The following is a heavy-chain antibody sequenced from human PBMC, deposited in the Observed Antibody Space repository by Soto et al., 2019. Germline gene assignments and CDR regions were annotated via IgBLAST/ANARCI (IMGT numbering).Heavy chain of an antibody. CDR3: TRDEVITISPYSSSSGYFDY. V-gene: IGHV3-49*03. Sequence: SLRLSGTASGFTFGDYAMSWFRQAPGKGLEWVGFIRSKAYGGTTEYAASVKGRFTISRDDSKSIAYLQMNSLKTEDTAVYYCTRDEVITISPYSSSSGYFDYWGQGTLVTVSS. CDR2: IRSKAYGGTT. D-gene: IGHD6-6*01. CDR1: GFTFGDYA. J-gene: IGHJ4*02.